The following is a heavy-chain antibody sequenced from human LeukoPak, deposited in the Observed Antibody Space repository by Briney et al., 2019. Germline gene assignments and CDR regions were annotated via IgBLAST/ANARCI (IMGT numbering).Heavy chain of an antibody. V-gene: IGHV1-24*01. CDR2: FPPKNGEA. J-gene: IGHJ6*03. D-gene: IGHD3-3*01. CDR3: TTLNVLRFLRWPGEFYDYMDV. CDR1: GDTLTELS. Sequence: GASVKVSCKVSGDTLTELSTNWVRQAPGQGLEWMGGFPPKNGEAIYAQKFQGRVTMTEDTSTDTAYMELSSLTSEDTAIYYCTTLNVLRFLRWPGEFYDYMDVWGKGTTVTVSS.